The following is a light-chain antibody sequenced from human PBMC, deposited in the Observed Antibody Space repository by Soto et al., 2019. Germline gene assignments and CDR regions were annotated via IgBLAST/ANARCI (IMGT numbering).Light chain of an antibody. Sequence: AIRMTQSPSSFSASTGDRVPITCRASQGISSYLAWYQQKPGKAPNLLIYAASTLQSGVPSRFSGSGSGTDFTLTISCLQSEDFATYYCQQYYSYPPLTFGGGTKVEIK. CDR3: QQYYSYPPLT. V-gene: IGKV1-8*01. CDR2: AAS. J-gene: IGKJ4*01. CDR1: QGISSY.